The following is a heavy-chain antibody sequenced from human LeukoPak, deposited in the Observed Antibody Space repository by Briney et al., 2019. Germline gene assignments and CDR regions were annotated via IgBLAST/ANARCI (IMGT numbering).Heavy chain of an antibody. D-gene: IGHD6-13*01. J-gene: IGHJ4*02. CDR3: ARQTPWVRGSSLTSVFDY. Sequence: MTSETLSLTCTVSGGSISSSSYYWGRIRQPPGKGLEWIGSIYYSGSTYYNPSLKSRVTISVDTSKNQFSLKLSSVTAADTAVYYCARQTPWVRGSSLTSVFDYWGQGTLVTVSS. V-gene: IGHV4-39*01. CDR1: GGSISSSSYY. CDR2: IYYSGST.